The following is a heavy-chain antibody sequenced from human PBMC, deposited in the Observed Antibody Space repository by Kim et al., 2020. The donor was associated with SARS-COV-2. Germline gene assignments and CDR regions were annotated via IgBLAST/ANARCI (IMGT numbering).Heavy chain of an antibody. CDR2: ISWNSGSI. CDR1: GFTFDDYA. V-gene: IGHV3-9*01. D-gene: IGHD3-10*01. J-gene: IGHJ4*02. Sequence: GGSLRLSCAASGFTFDDYAMHWVRQAPGKGLEWVSGISWNSGSIGYADPVKGRFTISRDNATNSLYLQMNSLRAEDTALYYCAKDLSGSGSYFDYWGQGTLVTVSS. CDR3: AKDLSGSGSYFDY.